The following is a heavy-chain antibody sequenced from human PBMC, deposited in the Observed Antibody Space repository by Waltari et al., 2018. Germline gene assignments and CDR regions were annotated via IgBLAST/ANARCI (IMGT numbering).Heavy chain of an antibody. J-gene: IGHJ5*02. CDR2: INHSGST. CDR1: GGSFSGYY. D-gene: IGHD6-19*01. Sequence: QVQLQQWGAGLLKPSETLSLTCAVYGGSFSGYYWSWIRQPPGKGLEWIGEINHSGSTNDTPYLKSRVTISVATSKNQFSLKLSAVTAADTAVYYCARDPYSSGWFDWFDPWGQGTLVTVSS. CDR3: ARDPYSSGWFDWFDP. V-gene: IGHV4-34*01.